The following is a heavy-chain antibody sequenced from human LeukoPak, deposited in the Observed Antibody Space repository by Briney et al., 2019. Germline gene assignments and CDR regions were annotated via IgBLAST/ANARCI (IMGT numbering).Heavy chain of an antibody. D-gene: IGHD1-14*01. V-gene: IGHV4-30-2*01. Sequence: PSETLSLTCAGYSCSISSGDYSWSWIRQPPGKGLEWIGYIYHSGSTYYNPSLKSRVTISVDRSKNQFSLKLSSVTAADTAVYYCARQIYTGGYFDYWGQGTLVTVSS. CDR2: IYHSGST. CDR3: ARQIYTGGYFDY. J-gene: IGHJ4*02. CDR1: SCSISSGDYS.